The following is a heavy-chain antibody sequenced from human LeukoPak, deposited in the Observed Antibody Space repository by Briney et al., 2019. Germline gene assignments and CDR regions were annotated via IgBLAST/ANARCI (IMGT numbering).Heavy chain of an antibody. CDR3: ARGQVGATWSDY. V-gene: IGHV4-39*07. Sequence: SETLSLTCTVSGGSINSSSYYWGWIRQPPGKGLEWIGSIYYSGSTYYNPSLKSRVTISVDTSKNQFSLKLSSVTAADTAVYYCARGQVGATWSDYWGQGTLVTVSS. D-gene: IGHD1-26*01. J-gene: IGHJ4*02. CDR2: IYYSGST. CDR1: GGSINSSSYY.